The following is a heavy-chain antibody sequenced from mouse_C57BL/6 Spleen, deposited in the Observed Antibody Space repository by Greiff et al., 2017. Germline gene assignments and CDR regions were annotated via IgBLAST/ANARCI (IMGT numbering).Heavy chain of an antibody. CDR2: IDPEDGDT. J-gene: IGHJ2*01. V-gene: IGHV14-1*01. D-gene: IGHD1-1*01. Sequence: VQLQQSGAELVKPGASVKLSCTASGFNIKDYYMHWVKQRPEQGLEWIGRIDPEDGDTEYAPKFKGKATMTADTSSNTAYLQLSSLTSEDTAVYYCTTWDYYGGYFDYWGQGTTLTVSS. CDR1: GFNIKDYY. CDR3: TTWDYYGGYFDY.